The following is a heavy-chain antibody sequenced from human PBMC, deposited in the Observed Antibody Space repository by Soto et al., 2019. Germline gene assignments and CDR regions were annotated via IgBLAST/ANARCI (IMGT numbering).Heavy chain of an antibody. CDR3: ARSRHGSGSYTHFYYGLDV. Sequence: QVQLVESGGGVVQPGRSLRLSCAASGFTFISYAMHWVRQAPGKGLEWVAVISFDGSTEYYADSVKGRFTISRDNSKNLVYLQMNRLRSEDTAVYYCARSRHGSGSYTHFYYGLDVWGQGTTVTVSS. V-gene: IGHV3-30-3*01. J-gene: IGHJ6*02. D-gene: IGHD3-10*01. CDR2: ISFDGSTE. CDR1: GFTFISYA.